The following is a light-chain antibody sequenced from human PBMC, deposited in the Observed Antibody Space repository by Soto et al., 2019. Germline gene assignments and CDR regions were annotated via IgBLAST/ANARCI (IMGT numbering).Light chain of an antibody. CDR2: GAS. Sequence: EIVMTQSPATLSVSSGERATLSCRASQTLSRNLAWYQQRPGQAPRLLINGASARATSVPARFSGSGSGTDFTLTISCLQSEDFAVYYCQQYDRWPHTFGQGTKLQIK. J-gene: IGKJ2*01. CDR1: QTLSRN. V-gene: IGKV3-15*01. CDR3: QQYDRWPHT.